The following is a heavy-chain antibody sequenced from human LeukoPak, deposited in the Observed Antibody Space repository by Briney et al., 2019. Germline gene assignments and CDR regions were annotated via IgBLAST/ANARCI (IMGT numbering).Heavy chain of an antibody. V-gene: IGHV3-21*01. Sequence: GGSLPLSCAASGFTFSSYSMNWVRHAPGKGLEWVSSISSSSSYISYADSVKGRFTISRDNAKNSLYLQMNSLRAEDTAVYYCARTRYYYNSRSYGAPYYFDYWGQGTLVTVSS. CDR3: ARTRYYYNSRSYGAPYYFDY. D-gene: IGHD3-10*01. CDR1: GFTFSSYS. J-gene: IGHJ4*02. CDR2: ISSSSSYI.